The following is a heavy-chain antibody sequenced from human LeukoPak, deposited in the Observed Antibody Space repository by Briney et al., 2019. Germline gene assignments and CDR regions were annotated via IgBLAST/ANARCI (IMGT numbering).Heavy chain of an antibody. J-gene: IGHJ4*02. Sequence: GGSLRLSCAASGFTFSSYGMSWVRQAPGKGLEWVATIKQDGSEKYYVDSVKGRFTISRDNAKNSLYLQMNSLRVEDTAVYYCARGAPMGSYWGQGTLLTVSS. D-gene: IGHD2-8*01. CDR3: ARGAPMGSY. V-gene: IGHV3-7*01. CDR1: GFTFSSYG. CDR2: IKQDGSEK.